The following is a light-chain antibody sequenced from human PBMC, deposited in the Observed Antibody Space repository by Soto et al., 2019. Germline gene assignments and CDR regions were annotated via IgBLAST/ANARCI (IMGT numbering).Light chain of an antibody. J-gene: IGLJ1*01. Sequence: SYELTQPPSVSLAPGQTATITCGGNNIGRKSVHWYQQKPGQAPVLVVCDDNDRPSGIPERFSGSNSGSTATLTISRVEAGDEADFYCQVWDGDSDHYVFGPGTKLTVL. CDR3: QVWDGDSDHYV. V-gene: IGLV3-21*02. CDR2: DDN. CDR1: NIGRKS.